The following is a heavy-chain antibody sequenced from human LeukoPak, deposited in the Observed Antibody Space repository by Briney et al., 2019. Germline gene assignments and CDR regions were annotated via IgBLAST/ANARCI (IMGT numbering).Heavy chain of an antibody. CDR2: ISSSSSYI. Sequence: GGSLRLSCAASGFTFSSYGMHWVRQAPGKGLEWVSSISSSSSYIYYADSVKGRFTISRDNAKNSLYLQMNSLRAGDTAVYYCARGPQWLVPYFDYWGQGTLVTVSS. D-gene: IGHD6-19*01. CDR3: ARGPQWLVPYFDY. J-gene: IGHJ4*02. CDR1: GFTFSSYG. V-gene: IGHV3-21*01.